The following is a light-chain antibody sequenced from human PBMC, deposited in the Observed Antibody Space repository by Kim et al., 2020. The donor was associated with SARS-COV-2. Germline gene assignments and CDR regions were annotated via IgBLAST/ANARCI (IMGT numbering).Light chain of an antibody. Sequence: VSPGQTATIPCSGDKLGNKYACWYQQKPGQSPVLVIYQDRKRPSGIPERFSGSNSGNTATLTISGTQAMDEADYYCQAWDSSTAVFGGGTQLTVL. CDR1: KLGNKY. CDR3: QAWDSSTAV. CDR2: QDR. V-gene: IGLV3-1*01. J-gene: IGLJ3*02.